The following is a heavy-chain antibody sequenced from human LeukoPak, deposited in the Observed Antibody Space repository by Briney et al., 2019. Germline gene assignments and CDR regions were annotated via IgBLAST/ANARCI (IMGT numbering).Heavy chain of an antibody. CDR1: GYTFTSYD. CDR3: ARDRNYDSSGYYGFDYYYYYGMDV. D-gene: IGHD3-22*01. CDR2: MNPNSGNT. Sequence: ASVKVSCKASGYTFTSYDINWVRQATGQGLEWMGWMNPNSGNTGYAQKFQGRVTMTRNTSISTAYMELSSLRSEDTAVYYCARDRNYDSSGYYGFDYYYYYGMDVWGQGTTVTVSS. V-gene: IGHV1-8*01. J-gene: IGHJ6*02.